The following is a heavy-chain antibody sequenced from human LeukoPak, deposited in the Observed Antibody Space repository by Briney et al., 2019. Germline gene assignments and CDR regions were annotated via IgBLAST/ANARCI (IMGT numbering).Heavy chain of an antibody. CDR1: GFTFSSYG. Sequence: GGSLRLSCAASGFTFSSYGMHWVRQAPGKGLEWVAFIRYDGSNKYYADSVKGRFTISRDNSKNTLYLQMNSLRAEDTAVYYCAKDMYYYGSGSSPVDYWGQGTLVTVSS. CDR2: IRYDGSNK. D-gene: IGHD3-10*01. CDR3: AKDMYYYGSGSSPVDY. J-gene: IGHJ4*02. V-gene: IGHV3-30*02.